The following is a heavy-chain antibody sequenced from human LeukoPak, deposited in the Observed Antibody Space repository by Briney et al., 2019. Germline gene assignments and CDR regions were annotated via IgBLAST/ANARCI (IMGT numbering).Heavy chain of an antibody. CDR2: IYYSGST. V-gene: IGHV4-59*08. CDR1: GGSISSYY. CDR3: ARLWSTDCSGGTCPHQPNY. J-gene: IGHJ4*02. D-gene: IGHD2-15*01. Sequence: SETLSLTCTVSGGSISSYYWNWIRQPPGKGLEWIGDIYYSGSTNYNPSLKSRVTISADKSKNQSSLKLRSVTAADTAVYYCARLWSTDCSGGTCPHQPNYWGQGILVTVSS.